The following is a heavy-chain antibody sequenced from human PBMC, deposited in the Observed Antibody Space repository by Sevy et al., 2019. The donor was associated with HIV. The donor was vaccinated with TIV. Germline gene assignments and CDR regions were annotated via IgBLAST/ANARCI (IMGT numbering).Heavy chain of an antibody. J-gene: IGHJ4*02. CDR3: ARESIAVAGIGYYFDS. CDR2: IWYDGSNK. V-gene: IGHV3-33*01. D-gene: IGHD6-19*01. Sequence: GGSLRLSCAAFGFAYSGYGMHWVRQAPGKGLEWVAVIWYDGSNKEDADSVKGRFTISRDNSKTTLYLQMNSLRAEDTAVYYCARESIAVAGIGYYFDSRGQGTLVTVSS. CDR1: GFAYSGYG.